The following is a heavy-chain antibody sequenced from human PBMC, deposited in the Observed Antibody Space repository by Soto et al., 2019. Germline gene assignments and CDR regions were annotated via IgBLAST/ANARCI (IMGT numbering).Heavy chain of an antibody. J-gene: IGHJ6*02. V-gene: IGHV1-69*13. Sequence: SVKVSDTASGGPFISYAIIWVRQAPGQGLEWMAGIIPIFGTANYAQKFQGRVTITADESTSTAYMELSSLRSEDTALYYCARDRAKQLVSVGMDVWGQGTTVTVSS. D-gene: IGHD6-13*01. CDR2: IIPIFGTA. CDR1: GGPFISYA. CDR3: ARDRAKQLVSVGMDV.